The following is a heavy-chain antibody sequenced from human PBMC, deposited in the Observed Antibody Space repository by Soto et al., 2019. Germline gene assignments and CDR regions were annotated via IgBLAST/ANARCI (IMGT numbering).Heavy chain of an antibody. Sequence: QTGGSLRLSCAASGFNFYNYAMTWVRQAPGKGLEWVSGISGDGTRTYYGDSVKGRFTISRDNSKNTVFLQMNSLRAEDTALYYCVKDLRPNRGWFGPWGQGTRVTVSS. J-gene: IGHJ5*02. CDR2: ISGDGTRT. CDR1: GFNFYNYA. CDR3: VKDLRPNRGWFGP. V-gene: IGHV3-23*01. D-gene: IGHD3-3*01.